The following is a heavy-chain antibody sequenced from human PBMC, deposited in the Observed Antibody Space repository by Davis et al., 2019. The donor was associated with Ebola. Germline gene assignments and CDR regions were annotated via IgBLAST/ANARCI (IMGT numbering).Heavy chain of an antibody. CDR2: MNPNSGNT. V-gene: IGHV1-8*03. J-gene: IGHJ6*03. CDR3: ARGDGSSGWYWDYYYYMDV. CDR1: GYTFTSYD. Sequence: ASVKVSCKASGYTFTSYDINWVRQATGQGLEWMGWMNPNSGNTGYAQKFQGRVTITRNTSISTAYMELSSLRSEDTAVYYSARGDGSSGWYWDYYYYMDVWGKGTTVTVSS. D-gene: IGHD6-19*01.